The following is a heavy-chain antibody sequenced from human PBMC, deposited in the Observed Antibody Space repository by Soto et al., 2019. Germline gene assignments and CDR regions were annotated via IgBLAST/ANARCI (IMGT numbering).Heavy chain of an antibody. V-gene: IGHV4-34*01. Sequence: SETLSLTCAVYGGSFSGYYWSWVRQPPGKGLEWIGEINHSGSTNYNPSLKSRVTISVDTSKNQFSLKLSSVTAADTAVYYCARGSMVRGAPTGYWGQGTLVTGSS. J-gene: IGHJ4*02. CDR1: GGSFSGYY. CDR3: ARGSMVRGAPTGY. D-gene: IGHD3-10*01. CDR2: INHSGST.